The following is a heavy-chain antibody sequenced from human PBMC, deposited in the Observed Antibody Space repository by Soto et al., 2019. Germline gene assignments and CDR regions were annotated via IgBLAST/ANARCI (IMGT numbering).Heavy chain of an antibody. J-gene: IGHJ4*02. CDR2: ISSSSSTI. D-gene: IGHD3-22*01. V-gene: IGHV3-48*02. CDR1: GFTFSSYS. Sequence: GGSLRLSCAASGFTFSSYSMNWVRQAPGKGLEWVSYISSSSSTIYYADSVKGRFTISRDNAKNSLYLQMNSLRDEDTAVYYCAGGLYYYDSRGYWGYWGQGTLVTVSS. CDR3: AGGLYYYDSRGYWGY.